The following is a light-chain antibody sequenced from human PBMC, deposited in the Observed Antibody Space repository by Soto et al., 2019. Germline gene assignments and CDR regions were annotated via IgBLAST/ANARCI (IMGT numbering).Light chain of an antibody. Sequence: QSSLSQPASVSGSPGQSITISCTGTSSDVWSYNLFSWYQQHPGKAPKLMIYEGSKRPSGVSNRFSGSKSGNTASLTISGLQAEDEADYYCRSYAGSXTYVLGRGTKVXV. CDR2: EGS. CDR1: SSDVWSYNL. J-gene: IGLJ1*01. CDR3: RSYAGSXTYV. V-gene: IGLV2-23*01.